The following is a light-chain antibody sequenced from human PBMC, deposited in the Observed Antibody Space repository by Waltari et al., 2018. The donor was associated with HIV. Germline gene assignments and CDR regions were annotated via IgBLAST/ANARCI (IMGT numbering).Light chain of an antibody. J-gene: IGLJ3*02. CDR1: KLGEKY. Sequence: SYELTQPPSVSVSPGQTVSITCSGDKLGEKYACWYQQRPGQSPLLVIYQDNQRPSGIPVRFSGSNSGNTATLTISGTQAMDEADYYCQTWDSNTGVFDGGTKLTVL. CDR3: QTWDSNTGV. V-gene: IGLV3-1*01. CDR2: QDN.